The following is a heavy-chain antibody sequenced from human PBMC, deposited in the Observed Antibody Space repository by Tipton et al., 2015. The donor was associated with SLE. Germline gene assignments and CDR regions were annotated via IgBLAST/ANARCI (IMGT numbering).Heavy chain of an antibody. CDR1: GFSFNTYA. CDR3: ATRGSSSWYFFDY. Sequence: LRLSCAASGFSFNTYAMSWVRQIPGKGLEWIGEISHTGSTNFNPSLKSRVAISADTSKRQFSLKLSSVTAADTAVYYCATRGSSSWYFFDYWGQGTLVTASS. CDR2: ISHTGST. J-gene: IGHJ4*02. V-gene: IGHV4-34*08. D-gene: IGHD6-13*01.